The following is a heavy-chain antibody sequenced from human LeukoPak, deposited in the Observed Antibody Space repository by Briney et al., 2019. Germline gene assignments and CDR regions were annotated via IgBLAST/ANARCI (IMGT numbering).Heavy chain of an antibody. D-gene: IGHD3-10*01. V-gene: IGHV3-30*18. CDR2: ISYDGSNK. Sequence: PGRSLRLSCAASGFTFSSYGMHWVRQAPGKGLEWVAVISYDGSNKYYADSVKGRFTISRDNSKNTLYLQMNSLRAEDTAVYYCAKAYGSGSYYKAPYYYYYGMDVWGQGTTVTVSS. CDR3: AKAYGSGSYYKAPYYYYYGMDV. CDR1: GFTFSSYG. J-gene: IGHJ6*02.